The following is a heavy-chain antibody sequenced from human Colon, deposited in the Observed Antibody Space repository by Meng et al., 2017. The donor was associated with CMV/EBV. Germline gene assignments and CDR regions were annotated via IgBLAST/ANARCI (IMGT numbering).Heavy chain of an antibody. CDR1: GCSITVYY. CDR2: MYTSGST. Sequence: QVPLQGPVPGLVTPSAPMSLSCPFSGCSITVYYWSWIRRPAGRGLEWIWRMYTSGSTNYNPSLKSRVTMSVDTSKKQFSLKLSSVTAADTAMYYWAKEAPGGNYWYFDLWGRGTLVTVSS. D-gene: IGHD1-26*01. CDR3: AKEAPGGNYWYFDL. J-gene: IGHJ2*01. V-gene: IGHV4-4*07.